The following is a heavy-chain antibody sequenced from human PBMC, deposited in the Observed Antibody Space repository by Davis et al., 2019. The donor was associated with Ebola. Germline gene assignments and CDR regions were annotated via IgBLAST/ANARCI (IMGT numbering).Heavy chain of an antibody. CDR2: ISSSGSTI. CDR1: GFTFSSYE. J-gene: IGHJ4*02. Sequence: GESLKISCAASGFTFSSYEMNWVRQAPGKGLEWVSYISSSGSTIYYADSVKGRFTISRDNAKNSLYLQMNSLRAEDTAVYYCALGDTAMQLSASYYWGQGTLVTVSS. D-gene: IGHD5-18*01. V-gene: IGHV3-48*03. CDR3: ALGDTAMQLSASYY.